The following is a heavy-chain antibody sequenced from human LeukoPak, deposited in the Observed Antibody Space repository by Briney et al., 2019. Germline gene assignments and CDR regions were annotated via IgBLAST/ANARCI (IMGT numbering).Heavy chain of an antibody. CDR1: GFTFSSYA. D-gene: IGHD3-22*01. V-gene: IGHV3-23*01. CDR3: AKGSYYDSSGSFYFDY. J-gene: IGHJ4*02. Sequence: PGGSLRLSCAASGFTFSSYAVNWVRQAPGKGLEWVSGISGSGDNTYYADSVKGRFTISRDNSKNTLYVQVNSLGTEDTAAYHCAKGSYYDSSGSFYFDYWGQGTLVTVSS. CDR2: ISGSGDNT.